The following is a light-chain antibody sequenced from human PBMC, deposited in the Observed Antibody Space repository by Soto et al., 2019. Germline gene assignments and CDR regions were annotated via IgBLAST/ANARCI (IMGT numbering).Light chain of an antibody. Sequence: EIVLTQSPGTLSLSPGERATLSCRASQSISSNYLAWYQQRPGQAPRHLIFGASYRATGIPDRFSGSGSGTDFTLTISRLEPEDFAVYYCQQYSSSPPEFTFGPGTRVDSK. CDR2: GAS. J-gene: IGKJ3*01. CDR3: QQYSSSPPEFT. CDR1: QSISSNY. V-gene: IGKV3-20*01.